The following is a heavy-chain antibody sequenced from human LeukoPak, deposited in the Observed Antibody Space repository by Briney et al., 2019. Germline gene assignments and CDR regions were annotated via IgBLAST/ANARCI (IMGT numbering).Heavy chain of an antibody. CDR1: GYTFTSYS. CDR3: ARDWSSIVVATADCFDY. CDR2: ISAYNGNT. J-gene: IGHJ4*02. Sequence: ASVKVSCKASGYTFTSYSISCGRQAPGQGLEWMGWISAYNGNTNYAQKLQGRVTMTTDTSKSTAYMELRSLRSDDTAVYYCARDWSSIVVATADCFDYWGQGTLVTVSS. V-gene: IGHV1-18*01. D-gene: IGHD3-22*01.